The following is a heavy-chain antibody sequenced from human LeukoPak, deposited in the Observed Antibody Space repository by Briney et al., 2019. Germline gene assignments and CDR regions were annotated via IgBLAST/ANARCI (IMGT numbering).Heavy chain of an antibody. CDR2: IYYSGST. V-gene: IGHV4-59*01. CDR3: ARGSVWFGSLSYFDY. Sequence: PSETLSLTCTVSGGSISSYYWSWIRQPPGKGLEWIGYIYYSGSTNYNPSLKSRVTISVDTSKNQFSLKLSSATAADTAVYYCARGSVWFGSLSYFDYWGQGTLVTVSS. CDR1: GGSISSYY. J-gene: IGHJ4*02. D-gene: IGHD3-10*01.